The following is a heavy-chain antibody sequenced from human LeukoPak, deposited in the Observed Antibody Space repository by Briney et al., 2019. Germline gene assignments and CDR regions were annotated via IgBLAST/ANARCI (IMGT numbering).Heavy chain of an antibody. CDR2: ISASGGST. Sequence: GGSLRLSCAASGFTFSSYAMSWVRQAPGKGLEWVSAISASGGSTYYADSVKGRFTISRDNSKNTLYLQMNSLRAEDTAVYYCAKGHLLWGLYYFDYWGQGTLVTVSS. J-gene: IGHJ4*02. CDR1: GFTFSSYA. D-gene: IGHD2-21*01. CDR3: AKGHLLWGLYYFDY. V-gene: IGHV3-23*01.